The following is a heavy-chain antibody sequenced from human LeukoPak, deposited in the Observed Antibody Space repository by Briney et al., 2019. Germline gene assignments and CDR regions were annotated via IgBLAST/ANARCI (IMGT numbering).Heavy chain of an antibody. D-gene: IGHD6-13*01. CDR3: ARFRGSSWYYFDY. Sequence: PSETLSLTCAVYDESFSGYYCSWIRQPPGKGLEWIGEINHSGSTTYNPSLKSRVTISVDTSKNQFSLKLSSVTAADTAVYYCARFRGSSWYYFDYWGQGTLVTVSS. J-gene: IGHJ4*02. CDR2: INHSGST. V-gene: IGHV4-34*01. CDR1: DESFSGYY.